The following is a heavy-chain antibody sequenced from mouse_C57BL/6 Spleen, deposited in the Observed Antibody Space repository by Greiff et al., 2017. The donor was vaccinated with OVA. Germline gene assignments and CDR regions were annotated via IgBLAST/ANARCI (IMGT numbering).Heavy chain of an antibody. CDR2: INPNNGGT. CDR3: ARGDYRNY. CDR1: GYTFTDYY. Sequence: EVKLQQSGPELVKPGASVKISCKASGYTFTDYYMNWVKQSHGKSLEWIGDINPNNGGTSYNQKFKGKATLTVDKSSSTAYMELRSLTSEDSAVYYCARGDYRNYWGQGTLVTVSA. J-gene: IGHJ3*01. D-gene: IGHD2-5*01. V-gene: IGHV1-26*01.